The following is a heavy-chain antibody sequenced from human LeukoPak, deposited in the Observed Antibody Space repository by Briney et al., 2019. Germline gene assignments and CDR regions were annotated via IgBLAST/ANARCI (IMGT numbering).Heavy chain of an antibody. CDR2: IKQDGSEK. CDR1: GFTFSSYW. J-gene: IGHJ4*02. D-gene: IGHD1-7*01. Sequence: PGGSLRLSCAASGFTFSSYWMSWVRQAPGKGLEWVANIKQDGSEKYYVDSVKGRFTISRDNAKNSLYLQMNILRPADTAVFYCASDLLSGTGLWGQGTLVTVSS. CDR3: ASDLLSGTGL. V-gene: IGHV3-7*01.